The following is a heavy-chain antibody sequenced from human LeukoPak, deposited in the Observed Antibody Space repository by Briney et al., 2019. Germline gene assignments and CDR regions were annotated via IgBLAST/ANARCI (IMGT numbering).Heavy chain of an antibody. CDR1: GFTFSSYE. Sequence: GGSLRLSCAASGFTFSSYEMNWVRQAPGKGLEWVSFISSSGSTIYYADSVKGRFTISRDNAKNSLYLQMNSLRAEDTAVYYSAELGITMIGGVWGKGTTVTISS. V-gene: IGHV3-48*03. D-gene: IGHD3-10*02. J-gene: IGHJ6*04. CDR3: AELGITMIGGV. CDR2: ISSSGSTI.